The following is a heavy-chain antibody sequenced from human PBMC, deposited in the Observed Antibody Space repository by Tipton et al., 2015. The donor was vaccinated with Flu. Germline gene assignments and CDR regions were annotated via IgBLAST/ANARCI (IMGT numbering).Heavy chain of an antibody. D-gene: IGHD6-19*01. CDR2: ITWDGGHT. CDR3: AKDKSIQVAGIDH. J-gene: IGHJ4*02. CDR1: GFSFDNYV. Sequence: GSLRLSCAASGFSFDNYVMHWVRQAPGKGLEWVSLITWDGGHTYYADSVKGRFTVSRDNSKNSLYLQLNSLRPEDTALYFCAKDKSIQVAGIDHWGLGTLVTVSS. V-gene: IGHV3-43D*03.